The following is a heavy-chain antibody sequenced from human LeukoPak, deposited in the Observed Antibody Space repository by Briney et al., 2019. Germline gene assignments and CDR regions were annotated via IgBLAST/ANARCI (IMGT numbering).Heavy chain of an antibody. Sequence: GGSLRLSCAASGFNFGSYAMDWVRQAPGKGLEWVGDISYDGGYQSYAVSVRGRFTISRDNSKNTLFLQMNSLIPEDAAVYYCAKESSLSHWGHGTLVTVSS. CDR3: AKESSLSH. CDR1: GFNFGSYA. J-gene: IGHJ4*01. D-gene: IGHD3-16*02. V-gene: IGHV3-30*18. CDR2: ISYDGGYQ.